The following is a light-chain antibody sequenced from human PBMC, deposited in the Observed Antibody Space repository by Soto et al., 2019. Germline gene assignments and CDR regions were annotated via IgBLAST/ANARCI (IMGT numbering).Light chain of an antibody. CDR2: KAS. CDR3: QQYNSPYT. Sequence: DIQLTQSPSPLSASVGDRVTITCRASQTISSWLAWYQQKPGKAPKLLIYKASSLESGVPSRFSGSGSGTEFTLTISSLQPDDFATYYCQQYNSPYTFGQGTKLEIK. J-gene: IGKJ2*01. CDR1: QTISSW. V-gene: IGKV1-5*03.